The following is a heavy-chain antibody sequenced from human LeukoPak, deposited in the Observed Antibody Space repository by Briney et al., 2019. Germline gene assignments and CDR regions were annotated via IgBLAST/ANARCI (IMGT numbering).Heavy chain of an antibody. D-gene: IGHD1/OR15-1a*01. CDR3: ARVKLVHGWFAP. V-gene: IGHV1-18*01. CDR1: GYTFTSYG. CDR2: ISAYNGKT. Sequence: ASVKVSCKASGYTFTSYGINWVRQAPGQGLEWMGWISAYNGKTNYAQKLQGRVTMTTDTSTSTAYMELRSLRSDHTAVYYCARVKLVHGWFAPWGQGTLVTVSS. J-gene: IGHJ5*02.